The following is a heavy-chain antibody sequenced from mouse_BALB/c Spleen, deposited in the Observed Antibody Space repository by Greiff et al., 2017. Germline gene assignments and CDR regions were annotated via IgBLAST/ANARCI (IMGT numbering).Heavy chain of an antibody. CDR3: AITVVATREGYYAMDY. Sequence: EVKLQESGAELVKPGASVKLSCTASGFNIKDTYMHWVKQRPEQGLEWIGRIDPANGNTKYDPKFQGKATITADTSSNTAYLQLSSLTSEDTAVYYCAITVVATREGYYAMDYWGQGTSVTVSS. J-gene: IGHJ4*01. CDR2: IDPANGNT. CDR1: GFNIKDTY. D-gene: IGHD1-1*01. V-gene: IGHV14-3*02.